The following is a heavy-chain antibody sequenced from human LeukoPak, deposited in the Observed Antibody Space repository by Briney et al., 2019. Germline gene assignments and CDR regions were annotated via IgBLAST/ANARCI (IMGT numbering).Heavy chain of an antibody. J-gene: IGHJ6*02. V-gene: IGHV3-30*02. D-gene: IGHD3-9*01. CDR3: AKDLSTYYDILTGYMALYYYYGMDV. CDR1: GFTFGSYG. Sequence: AGGSLRLSCAASGFTFGSYGMHWVRQAPGKGLEWVAFIRYDGSNKCYADSVKGRFTISRDNSKNTLYLQMNSLRAEDTAVYYCAKDLSTYYDILTGYMALYYYYGMDVWGQGTTVTVSS. CDR2: IRYDGSNK.